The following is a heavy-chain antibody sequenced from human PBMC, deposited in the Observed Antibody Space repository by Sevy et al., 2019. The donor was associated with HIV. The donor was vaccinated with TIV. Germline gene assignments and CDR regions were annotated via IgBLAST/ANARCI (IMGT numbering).Heavy chain of an antibody. J-gene: IGHJ4*02. CDR2: ISYDGSNK. Sequence: GGSLRLSCAASGFTFSSYAMHWVRQAPGKGLEWVAVISYDGSNKYYADSVKGRFTISRDNSKNTLYLQMNSLRAEDTAVYYCARGRWFGELLGSVPIDYWGQGTLVTVSS. V-gene: IGHV3-30-3*01. CDR3: ARGRWFGELLGSVPIDY. CDR1: GFTFSSYA. D-gene: IGHD3-10*01.